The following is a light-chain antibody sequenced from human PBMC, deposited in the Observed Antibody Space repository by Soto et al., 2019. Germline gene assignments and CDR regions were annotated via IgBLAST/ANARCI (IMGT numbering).Light chain of an antibody. V-gene: IGKV3-20*01. CDR3: QQYDNSLYT. CDR2: GAS. Sequence: EIVLTQSPGTLSLSPGERATLSCRASQSVSSTYLAWYQQKPGQAPRLLIYGASSRATGIPDRFSGRGCGTDFTLTISRLEPEDFAVYYCQQYDNSLYTFGQGTKLEIK. CDR1: QSVSSTY. J-gene: IGKJ2*01.